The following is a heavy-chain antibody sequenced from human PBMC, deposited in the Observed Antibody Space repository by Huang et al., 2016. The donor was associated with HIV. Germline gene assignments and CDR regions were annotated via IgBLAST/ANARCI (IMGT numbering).Heavy chain of an antibody. CDR2: ISYHGSNK. J-gene: IGHJ6*03. CDR1: GFNFSSHA. D-gene: IGHD2-2*01. V-gene: IGHV3-30-3*01. CDR3: ARDSSNIVVVPVSYYYMDV. Sequence: QVQLVESGGGVVQPGRSLRVSCAASGFNFSSHAMHWVRLAPGKGREWVAFISYHGSNKFYADSVKGRFTISRDNSKDSLYLQMNSLRPEDTAVYYCARDSSNIVVVPVSYYYMDVWGKGTAVTVSS.